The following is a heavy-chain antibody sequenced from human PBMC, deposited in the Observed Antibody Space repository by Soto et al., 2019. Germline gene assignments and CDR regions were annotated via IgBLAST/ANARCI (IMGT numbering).Heavy chain of an antibody. V-gene: IGHV3-30-3*01. CDR3: ARDGPRVAAAGNLVDY. Sequence: GGSLRLSCAASGFTFSSYAMHWVRQAPGKGLEWVAVISYDGSNKYYADSVKGRFTISRDNSKNTLYLQMNSLRAEDTAVYYCARDGPRVAAAGNLVDYWGQGTLVTVSS. CDR2: ISYDGSNK. D-gene: IGHD6-13*01. CDR1: GFTFSSYA. J-gene: IGHJ4*02.